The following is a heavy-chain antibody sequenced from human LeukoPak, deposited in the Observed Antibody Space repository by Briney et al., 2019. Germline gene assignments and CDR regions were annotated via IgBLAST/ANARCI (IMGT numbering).Heavy chain of an antibody. CDR3: ARGLDYYDSSGYRLAALGY. Sequence: SETLSLTCAVYGGSFSGYSWSWIRQPPGKGLELIGEIDHSGSTNYNPSLKSRLTISVDTSKNQFSLKLSSVTAADTAMYYCARGLDYYDSSGYRLAALGYWGQGTLVTVSS. V-gene: IGHV4-34*01. CDR2: IDHSGST. D-gene: IGHD3-22*01. CDR1: GGSFSGYS. J-gene: IGHJ4*02.